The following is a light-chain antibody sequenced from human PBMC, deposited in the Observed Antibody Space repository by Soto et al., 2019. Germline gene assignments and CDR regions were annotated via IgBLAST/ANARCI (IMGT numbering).Light chain of an antibody. CDR2: AAS. CDR1: QGISRY. CDR3: QQYETFPGT. V-gene: IGKV1-9*01. Sequence: DIPLTQSPSFLSASVGDRATITCRASQGISRYLSWYQKKPGKAPNILIYAASTLQTGVPSRFSGSGSGTKFNLTIASLQTDEFATYYCQQYETFPGTVGPGTKLEIK. J-gene: IGKJ1*01.